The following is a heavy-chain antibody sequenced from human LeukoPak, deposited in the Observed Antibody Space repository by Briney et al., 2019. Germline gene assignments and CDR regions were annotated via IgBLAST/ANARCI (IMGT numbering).Heavy chain of an antibody. CDR2: IYYSGST. V-gene: IGHV4-59*01. CDR3: ARDLSYYDSSGYYDNFDAFDI. J-gene: IGHJ3*02. CDR1: GGSISSYY. Sequence: ASETLSLTCTVSGGSISSYYWSWIRQPPGKGLEWIGYIYYSGSTNYNPSLKSRVTISVDTSKNQFSLKLSSVTAADTAVYYCARDLSYYDSSGYYDNFDAFDIWGQGTMVTVSS. D-gene: IGHD3-22*01.